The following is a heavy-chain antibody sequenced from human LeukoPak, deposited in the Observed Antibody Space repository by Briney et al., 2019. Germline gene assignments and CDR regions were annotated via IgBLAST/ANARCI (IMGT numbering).Heavy chain of an antibody. CDR2: ISGSGGST. CDR1: GFTFSSYA. J-gene: IGHJ4*02. D-gene: IGHD3-16*01. V-gene: IGHV3-23*01. CDR3: AKXLGXRXXXXXADX. Sequence: GGSLRLSCAASGFTFSSYAMSWVRQAPGKGLEWVSAISGSGGSTYYADSVKGRFTISRDNSKNTLYLQMNSLRAEDTAVYYXAKXLGXRXXXXXADXXXXGXLVTVS.